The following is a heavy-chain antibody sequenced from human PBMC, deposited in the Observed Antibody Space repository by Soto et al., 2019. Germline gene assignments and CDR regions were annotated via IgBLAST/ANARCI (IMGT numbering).Heavy chain of an antibody. J-gene: IGHJ6*02. Sequence: SETLFLTCTVSGGSLSSGGYYWSWIRQHPGKGLEWIGYIYYSGSTYYNPSLKSRVTISVDTSKNQFSLKLSSVTAADTAVYYCAREIGVYDILTGYYSRVNYYGMDVWGQVTTVTVSS. CDR2: IYYSGST. CDR3: AREIGVYDILTGYYSRVNYYGMDV. V-gene: IGHV4-31*03. D-gene: IGHD3-9*01. CDR1: GGSLSSGGYY.